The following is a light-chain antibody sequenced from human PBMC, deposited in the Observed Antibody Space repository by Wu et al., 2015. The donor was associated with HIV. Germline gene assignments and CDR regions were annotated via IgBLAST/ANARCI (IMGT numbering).Light chain of an antibody. V-gene: IGKV3-15*01. J-gene: IGKJ5*01. CDR2: GAS. CDR1: QSVNIN. Sequence: EIVMTQSPGTLSVSPGERVTLSCRASQSVNINLAWYQQKPGQAPRLLFFGASTRATDIPARFSGGGSGTEFTLTISRLEPEDFAVYYCQQYHSSPVTFGQGTRLQI. CDR3: QQYHSSPVT.